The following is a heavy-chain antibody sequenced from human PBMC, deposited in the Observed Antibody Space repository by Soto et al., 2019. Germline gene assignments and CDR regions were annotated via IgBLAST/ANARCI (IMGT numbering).Heavy chain of an antibody. CDR2: ISGSGGST. CDR3: AQPKLFCTGTSCFDF. CDR1: GFIFSNYA. J-gene: IGHJ4*02. V-gene: IGHV3-23*01. Sequence: EVQLLESGGGSVQPGGSLRLSCAASGFIFSNYAMSWVRQAPGKGLEWVSAISGSGGSTYYADSVKGRFTISRDNSKNTLYLQMNNLRAEDTAVYFCAQPKLFCTGTSCFDFWGQGTLVTVSS. D-gene: IGHD2-2*01.